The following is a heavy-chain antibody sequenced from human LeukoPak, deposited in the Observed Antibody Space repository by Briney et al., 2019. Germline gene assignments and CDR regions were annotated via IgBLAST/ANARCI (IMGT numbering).Heavy chain of an antibody. CDR1: GYTFTGYY. CDR2: IIPIFGTA. Sequence: GASVKVSCKASGYTFTGYYMHWVRQAPGQGLEWMGGIIPIFGTANYAQKFQGRVTITADESTSTAYMELSSLRSEDTAVYYCASGQDSSGWYTQNDYYYWGQGTLVTVSS. D-gene: IGHD6-19*01. V-gene: IGHV1-69*13. CDR3: ASGQDSSGWYTQNDYYY. J-gene: IGHJ4*02.